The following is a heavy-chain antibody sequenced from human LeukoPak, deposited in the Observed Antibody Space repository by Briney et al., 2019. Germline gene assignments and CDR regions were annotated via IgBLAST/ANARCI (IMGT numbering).Heavy chain of an antibody. Sequence: GGSLRLSCAASGFSFSKYGMHWVRQAPGKGLDWVAVISSDGSDKHYADSVKGRFTISRDNSKNTLYLQMNSLRAEDTAVYYCAKDKGREGDYWGQGNLVTVSS. J-gene: IGHJ4*02. CDR3: AKDKGREGDY. CDR1: GFSFSKYG. V-gene: IGHV3-30*18. CDR2: ISSDGSDK. D-gene: IGHD1-26*01.